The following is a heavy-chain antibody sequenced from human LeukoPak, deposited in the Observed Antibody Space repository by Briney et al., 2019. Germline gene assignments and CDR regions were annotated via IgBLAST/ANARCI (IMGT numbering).Heavy chain of an antibody. CDR1: GFTFVSYW. Sequence: GGSLRLSCAASGFTFVSYWMHWVRQAPGKGLVWVSRINGYGSSTDFADSVKGRFTISRDNAKNTLYLQMNSLRAEDTSVYYCARDAPGNTALDYWGQGTLVTVSS. D-gene: IGHD5-18*01. CDR3: ARDAPGNTALDY. V-gene: IGHV3-74*01. CDR2: INGYGSST. J-gene: IGHJ4*02.